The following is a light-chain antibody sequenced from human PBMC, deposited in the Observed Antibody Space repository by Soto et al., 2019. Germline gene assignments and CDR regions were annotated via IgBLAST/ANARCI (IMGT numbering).Light chain of an antibody. CDR3: QQYNVYSRT. J-gene: IGKJ1*01. Sequence: DIQMTQSPFTLSASLGDRVTITCRASQSIHSWLAWYQQQPGKAPKLLIYKASSLESGVPSRFSGSGSGTEFTLTISSLQPDDFATYYCQQYNVYSRTFGQGTKVDIK. V-gene: IGKV1-5*03. CDR2: KAS. CDR1: QSIHSW.